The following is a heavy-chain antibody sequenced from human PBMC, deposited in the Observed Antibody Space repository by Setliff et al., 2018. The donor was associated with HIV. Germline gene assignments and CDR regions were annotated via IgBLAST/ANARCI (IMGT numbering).Heavy chain of an antibody. Sequence: PSETLSLTCTVSGGSISSGGYYWSWIRQHPGKGLECIGYIFYSGSTYYNPYYNPSLKSRTSISIDTSKNHFSLRLTSVTAADTAIYYCARSGLARSYYSNYMDVWGRGTAVTVSS. CDR3: ARSGLARSYYSNYMDV. CDR1: GGSISSGGYY. CDR2: IFYSGSTYYNP. J-gene: IGHJ6*03. D-gene: IGHD3-16*01. V-gene: IGHV4-31*03.